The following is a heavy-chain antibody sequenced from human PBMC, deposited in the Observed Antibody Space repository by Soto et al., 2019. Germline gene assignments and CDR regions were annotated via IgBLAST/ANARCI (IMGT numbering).Heavy chain of an antibody. Sequence: PGGSLRLSCAVSGFTFSDYWMSWVRQAPGKGLEWVANIKQDGNEKYYVDSVKGRFTISRDNAKNSLYLQMNSLRAEDTAVYYYARELERVFDYWGQGTLVTVSS. CDR1: GFTFSDYW. D-gene: IGHD1-1*01. V-gene: IGHV3-7*01. CDR3: ARELERVFDY. CDR2: IKQDGNEK. J-gene: IGHJ4*02.